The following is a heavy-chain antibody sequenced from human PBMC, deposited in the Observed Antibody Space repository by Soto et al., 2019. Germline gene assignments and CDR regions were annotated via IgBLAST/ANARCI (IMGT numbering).Heavy chain of an antibody. CDR1: GGSISSYY. D-gene: IGHD6-13*01. J-gene: IGHJ6*03. CDR3: ARHGDPGIASSDTDYYYYMYV. V-gene: IGHV4-59*08. CDR2: IYYSGST. Sequence: SETLSLTCTVSGGSISSYYWSWIRQPPGKGLEWIGYIYYSGSTNYNPSLKSRVTISVDTSKNQFSLKLSSVTAADTAVYYCARHGDPGIASSDTDYYYYMYVWGKGTTVPVSS.